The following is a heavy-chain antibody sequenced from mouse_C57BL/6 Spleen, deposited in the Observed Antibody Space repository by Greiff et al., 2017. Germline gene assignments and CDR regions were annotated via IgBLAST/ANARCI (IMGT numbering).Heavy chain of an antibody. CDR3: ASWESNYIWYFDV. Sequence: QVQLQQPGTELVKPGASVKLSCKASGYTFTSYWMHWVKQRPGQGLEWIGNINPSNGGTNYNEKFKSKATLTVDKSSSTAYMQLSSLTSEDSAVYDCASWESNYIWYFDVWGTGTTVTVSS. D-gene: IGHD2-5*01. CDR2: INPSNGGT. CDR1: GYTFTSYW. J-gene: IGHJ1*03. V-gene: IGHV1-53*01.